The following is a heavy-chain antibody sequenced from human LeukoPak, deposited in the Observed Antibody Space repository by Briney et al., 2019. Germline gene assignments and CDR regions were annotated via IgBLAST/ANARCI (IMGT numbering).Heavy chain of an antibody. CDR2: INSDGSST. CDR3: ARRGAVANAFDI. V-gene: IGHV3-74*01. D-gene: IGHD6-19*01. Sequence: GGSLRLSCTASGFTFGDYVMSWVRQAPGKGLVWVSRINSDGSSTSYADSVKGRFTISRDNAKNTLYLQMNSLRAEDTAVYYCARRGAVANAFDIWGQGTMVTVSS. J-gene: IGHJ3*02. CDR1: GFTFGDYV.